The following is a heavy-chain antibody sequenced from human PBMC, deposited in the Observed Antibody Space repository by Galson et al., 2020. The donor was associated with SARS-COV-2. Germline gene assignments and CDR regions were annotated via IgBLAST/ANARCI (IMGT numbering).Heavy chain of an antibody. J-gene: IGHJ3*02. V-gene: IGHV3-13*01. CDR1: GFTFTIYD. CDR2: IGNAGDT. Sequence: GGSLRLSCVASGFTFTIYDVHWVRQAAGKGLEWVSGIGNAGDTFYSASVRGRFTISRDNAKNAFYLQMDSLSVDDTAVYLCTRGGEDDAFDIWGQGTTVTGSS. CDR3: TRGGEDDAFDI. D-gene: IGHD3-10*01.